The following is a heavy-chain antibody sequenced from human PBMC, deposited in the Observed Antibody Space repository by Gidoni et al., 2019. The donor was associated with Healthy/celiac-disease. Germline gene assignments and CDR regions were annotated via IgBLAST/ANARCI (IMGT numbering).Heavy chain of an antibody. V-gene: IGHV3-30-3*01. D-gene: IGHD3-22*01. CDR3: ASKREYDSSGYYYGY. Sequence: QVQLVESGGGVVQPGRSLRLSCAASGFTFSSYAMHWVRQAPGKGLEWVAVISYDGSNKYYADSVKGRFTISRDNSKNTLYLQMNSLRAEDTAVYYCASKREYDSSGYYYGYWGQGTLVTVSS. CDR1: GFTFSSYA. CDR2: ISYDGSNK. J-gene: IGHJ4*02.